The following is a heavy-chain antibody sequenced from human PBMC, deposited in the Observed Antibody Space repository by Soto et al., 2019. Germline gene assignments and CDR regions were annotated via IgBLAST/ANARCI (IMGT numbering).Heavy chain of an antibody. Sequence: QVQLVQSGAEVKKPVSSVKVSCKSSGVTLSSYAISWVRQAPGQGLEWMGWIIPIFGTSNYKQKCQGRVTMTADKSTSTAYVELGSVRSEDKAIYYCARDGGVAATIGIRPYYGMDVWGQGTTVTVAS. J-gene: IGHJ6*02. V-gene: IGHV1-69*06. D-gene: IGHD1-26*01. CDR1: GVTLSSYA. CDR2: IIPIFGTS. CDR3: ARDGGVAATIGIRPYYGMDV.